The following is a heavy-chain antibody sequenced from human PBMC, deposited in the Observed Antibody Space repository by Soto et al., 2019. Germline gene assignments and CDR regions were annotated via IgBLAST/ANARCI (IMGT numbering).Heavy chain of an antibody. V-gene: IGHV3-11*05. CDR2: ITSSSSYT. J-gene: IGHJ3*02. Sequence: QVQLVESGGGLVKPGGSLRLSCAASGFTFSDYYMSWIRQAPXKGLAWVSYITSSSSYTNYADSVKGRFTISRDNAKXXXXXXXXXXXXXXXXXXXXSXXXXXXFDIWGQGTMVTVSS. CDR1: GFTFSDYY. CDR3: SXXXXXXFDI.